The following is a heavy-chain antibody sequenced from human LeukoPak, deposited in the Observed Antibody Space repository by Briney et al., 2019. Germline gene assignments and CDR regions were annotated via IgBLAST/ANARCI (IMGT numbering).Heavy chain of an antibody. J-gene: IGHJ1*01. CDR1: GFTVSSNY. CDR2: IYSGGST. Sequence: PGGSLRLSCAASGFTVSSNYMSWVRQAPGKGLEWVSVIYSGGSTYYADSVKGRFTISRDSSKNTLYLQMNSLRAEDTAVYYCATIYGSGSYEYFQHWGQGTLVTVSS. CDR3: ATIYGSGSYEYFQH. V-gene: IGHV3-53*01. D-gene: IGHD3-10*01.